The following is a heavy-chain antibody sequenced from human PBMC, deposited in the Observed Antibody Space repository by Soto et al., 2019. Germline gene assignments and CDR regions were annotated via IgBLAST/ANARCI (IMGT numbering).Heavy chain of an antibody. D-gene: IGHD5-18*01. V-gene: IGHV3-30-3*01. CDR2: ISYDGSNK. CDR1: GFTFSSYA. Sequence: QVQLVESGGGVVQPGRSLRLSCAASGFTFSSYAMHWVRQAPGKGLEWVAVISYDGSNKYYADSVKGRFTISRDNSKNTRYLQMNSLRAEDTAVYYCASPIVDTARVHTDYWGQGTLVTVSS. J-gene: IGHJ4*02. CDR3: ASPIVDTARVHTDY.